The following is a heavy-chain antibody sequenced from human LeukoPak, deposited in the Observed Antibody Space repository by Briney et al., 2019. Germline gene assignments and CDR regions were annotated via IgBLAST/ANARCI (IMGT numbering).Heavy chain of an antibody. J-gene: IGHJ6*02. V-gene: IGHV3-30-3*01. CDR2: ISYDGSNK. CDR3: ARDRSYGPFYYYYGMDV. D-gene: IGHD5-18*01. CDR1: GFTFSSYA. Sequence: GGSLRLSCAASGFTFSSYAMHWVRQAPGKGLEWVAVISYDGSNKYYADSVKGRFTISRDNSKNTPYLQMNSLRVEDTAVYYCARDRSYGPFYYYYGMDVWGQGTTVTVSS.